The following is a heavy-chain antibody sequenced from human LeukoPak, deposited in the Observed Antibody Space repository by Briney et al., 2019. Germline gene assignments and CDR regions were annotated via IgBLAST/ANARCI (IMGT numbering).Heavy chain of an antibody. CDR1: GGSFSGYY. Sequence: PSETLSHTCAVYGGSFSGYYWSWIRQPPGKGLEWIGEINHSGSTNYNPSLKSRVTISVDTSKNQFSLKPSSVTAADTAVYYCARAPSSSSAYFDYWGQGTLVTVSS. CDR3: ARAPSSSSAYFDY. CDR2: INHSGST. D-gene: IGHD6-6*01. J-gene: IGHJ4*02. V-gene: IGHV4-34*01.